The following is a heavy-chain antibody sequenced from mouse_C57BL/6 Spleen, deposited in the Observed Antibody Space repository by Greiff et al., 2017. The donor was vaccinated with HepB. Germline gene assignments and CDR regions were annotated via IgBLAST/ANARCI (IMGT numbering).Heavy chain of an antibody. J-gene: IGHJ1*03. Sequence: VQLQQSGPELVKPGASVKISCKASGYTFTDYYMNWVKQSHGKSLEWIGDINPNNGGTSYNQKFKGKATLTVYKSSSTAYMELRSLTSEDSALYYCARIYYGSSHWYFDVWGTGTTVTVSS. CDR2: INPNNGGT. CDR1: GYTFTDYY. D-gene: IGHD1-1*01. CDR3: ARIYYGSSHWYFDV. V-gene: IGHV1-26*01.